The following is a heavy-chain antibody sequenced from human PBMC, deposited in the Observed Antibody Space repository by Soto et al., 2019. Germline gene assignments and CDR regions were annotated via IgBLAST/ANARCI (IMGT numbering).Heavy chain of an antibody. V-gene: IGHV3-74*01. CDR2: INSDGSST. Sequence: PGGSLRLSCAASGFTFSSYWMHWVRQAPGKGLVWVSRINSDGSSTSYADSVKGRFTISRDNAQNTLYLQMNSLRAEDTAVYYCARVKGSSRAIFNYYYYMDVWGKGTTVTVSS. CDR3: ARVKGSSRAIFNYYYYMDV. D-gene: IGHD6-13*01. CDR1: GFTFSSYW. J-gene: IGHJ6*03.